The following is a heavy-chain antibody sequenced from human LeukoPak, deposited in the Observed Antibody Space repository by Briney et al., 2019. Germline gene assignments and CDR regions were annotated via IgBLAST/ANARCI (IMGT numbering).Heavy chain of an antibody. CDR2: IYYSGST. V-gene: IGHV4-39*07. Sequence: WVRQPPGKGLEWIGSIYYSGSTYYNPSLKSRGTISVDTSKNQFSLKLSSVTAADTAVYYCASKADHHAFDIWGQGTMVTVSS. CDR3: ASKADHHAFDI. D-gene: IGHD1-14*01. J-gene: IGHJ3*02.